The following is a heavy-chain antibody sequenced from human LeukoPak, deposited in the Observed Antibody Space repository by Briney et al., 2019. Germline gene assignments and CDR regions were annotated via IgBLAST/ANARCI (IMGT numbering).Heavy chain of an antibody. J-gene: IGHJ4*02. CDR3: AKDLWFGGGSLDY. D-gene: IGHD3-10*01. Sequence: GGSLRLSCAASGFTFSNYAMNWVRQAPGKGLEWVSSISGSGGNTYYADSVKGRFTISRDNSKNTLYLQMNSLRAEDTAVYYCAKDLWFGGGSLDYWGQGTLVTVSS. V-gene: IGHV3-23*01. CDR1: GFTFSNYA. CDR2: ISGSGGNT.